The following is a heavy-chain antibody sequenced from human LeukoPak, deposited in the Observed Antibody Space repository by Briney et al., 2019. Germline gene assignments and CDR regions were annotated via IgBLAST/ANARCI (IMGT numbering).Heavy chain of an antibody. CDR3: ARVGRDCSSINCYWADWFDP. V-gene: IGHV1-18*01. CDR2: ISGSTGST. J-gene: IGHJ5*02. Sequence: ASVKVSCKASGYTFSSYGITWVREAPGQGHEWMGWISGSTGSTHYAQTVQGRVTMTTDTSTGTAYMELRSLRSDDTAVYYCARVGRDCSSINCYWADWFDPWGQGTLVIVSS. CDR1: GYTFSSYG. D-gene: IGHD2-2*01.